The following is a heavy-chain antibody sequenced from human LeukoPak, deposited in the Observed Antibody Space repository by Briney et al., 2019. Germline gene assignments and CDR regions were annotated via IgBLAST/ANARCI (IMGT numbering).Heavy chain of an antibody. V-gene: IGHV1-18*01. Sequence: ASVKVSCKASGYTFTSYGTSWVRQAPGQGLEWMGWISAYNGNTNYAQKLQGRVTMTTDTSTSTAYMELRSLRSDDTAVYYCARLQKGSSWSVYYYYYMDVWGKGTTVTVSS. D-gene: IGHD6-13*01. CDR2: ISAYNGNT. J-gene: IGHJ6*03. CDR1: GYTFTSYG. CDR3: ARLQKGSSWSVYYYYYMDV.